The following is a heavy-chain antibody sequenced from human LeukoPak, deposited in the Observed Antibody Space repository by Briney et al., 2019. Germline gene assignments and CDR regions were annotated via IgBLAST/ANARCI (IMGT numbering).Heavy chain of an antibody. CDR1: GCSMSSGDYY. D-gene: IGHD3-22*01. V-gene: IGHV4-30-4*01. CDR2: IYYSGST. CDR3: ARAMIVPIWFDY. J-gene: IGHJ4*02. Sequence: SSQTLSLTCTVSGCSMSSGDYYWSWIRQPPGKGLEWIGYIYYSGSTYYNPSLKSRVTISVDTSKNQFSLKLSSVTAADTAVYYCARAMIVPIWFDYWGQGTLVTVSS.